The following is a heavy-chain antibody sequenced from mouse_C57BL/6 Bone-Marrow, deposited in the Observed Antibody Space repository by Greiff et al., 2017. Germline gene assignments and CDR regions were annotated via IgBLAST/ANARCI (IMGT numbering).Heavy chain of an antibody. CDR2: IWSGGST. CDR1: GFSLTSYG. D-gene: IGHD1-1*01. V-gene: IGHV2-2*01. Sequence: QVQLKESGPGLVQPSQSLSITCTVSGFSLTSYGVHWVRQSPGKGLEWLGVIWSGGSTDYNAAFISRLSISKDNSKSQVFFKMNSLQADDTAIYYCARNGITTVVASDWYFDVWGTGTTVTVSS. CDR3: ARNGITTVVASDWYFDV. J-gene: IGHJ1*03.